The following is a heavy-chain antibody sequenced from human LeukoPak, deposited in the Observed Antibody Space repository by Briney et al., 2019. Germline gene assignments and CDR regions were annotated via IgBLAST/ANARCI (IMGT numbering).Heavy chain of an antibody. CDR3: ARGGYSSSVDY. CDR2: IIPIFGTA. CDR1: GGSFSSYA. D-gene: IGHD6-6*01. J-gene: IGHJ4*02. V-gene: IGHV1-69*05. Sequence: GASVTVSFKASGGSFSSYAISWVRQAPGQGLEWMGGIIPIFGTANYAQKFQGRVTITTDESTSTAYMELSSLRSEDTAVYYCARGGYSSSVDYWGQGTLVTVSS.